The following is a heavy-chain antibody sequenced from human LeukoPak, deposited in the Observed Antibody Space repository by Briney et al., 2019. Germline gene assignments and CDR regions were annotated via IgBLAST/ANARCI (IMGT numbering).Heavy chain of an antibody. J-gene: IGHJ4*02. V-gene: IGHV1-46*01. D-gene: IGHD3-22*01. CDR2: INPSGGST. CDR1: GYTFTSYG. Sequence: ASVKVSCKASGYTFTSYGISWVRQAPGQGLEWMGIINPSGGSTSYAQKFQGRVTMTRDMSTSTVYMELSSLRSEDTAVYYCARGAHSSGYGAPFKGFDYWGQGTLVTVSS. CDR3: ARGAHSSGYGAPFKGFDY.